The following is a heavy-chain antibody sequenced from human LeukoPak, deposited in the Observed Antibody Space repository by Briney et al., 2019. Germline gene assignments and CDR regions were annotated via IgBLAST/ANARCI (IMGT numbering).Heavy chain of an antibody. CDR2: INHSGST. CDR3: ASPSGYGMDV. D-gene: IGHD6-6*01. Sequence: SETLSLTCAVYGGSFSDYYWSWIRQPPGKGLEWIGEINHSGSTNYNPSLKSRVTISVDTSKNQFSLKLSSVTAADTAVYYCASPSGYGMDVWGQGTTVTVSS. J-gene: IGHJ6*02. V-gene: IGHV4-34*01. CDR1: GGSFSDYY.